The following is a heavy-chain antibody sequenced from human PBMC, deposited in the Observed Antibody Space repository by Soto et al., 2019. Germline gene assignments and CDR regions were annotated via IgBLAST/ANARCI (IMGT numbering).Heavy chain of an antibody. J-gene: IGHJ3*02. Sequence: QVQLVESGGGVVQPGRSLRLSCAASGFTFSTYGMHWVRQAPGKGLEWVAVMGNDGITTFYADSVKGRFTISRDNSKNTLFLQMNSLRADDTAVYYCAKEFQWELPAFDIWGQGTMVTVSS. CDR3: AKEFQWELPAFDI. CDR1: GFTFSTYG. V-gene: IGHV3-30*18. D-gene: IGHD1-26*01. CDR2: MGNDGITT.